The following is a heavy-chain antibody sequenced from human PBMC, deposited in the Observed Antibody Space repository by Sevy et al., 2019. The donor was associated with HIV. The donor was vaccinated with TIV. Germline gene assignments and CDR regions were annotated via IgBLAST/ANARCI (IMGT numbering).Heavy chain of an antibody. CDR1: GGTFSSYA. D-gene: IGHD2-15*01. Sequence: ASVKVSRKASGGTFSSYAISWVRQAPGQGLEWMGGIIPIFGTANYAQKFQGRVTITADESTSTAYMELSSLRSEDTAVYYCAGIQGYCSGGSCYPRWNYGMDVWGQGTTVTVSS. CDR2: IIPIFGTA. CDR3: AGIQGYCSGGSCYPRWNYGMDV. J-gene: IGHJ6*02. V-gene: IGHV1-69*13.